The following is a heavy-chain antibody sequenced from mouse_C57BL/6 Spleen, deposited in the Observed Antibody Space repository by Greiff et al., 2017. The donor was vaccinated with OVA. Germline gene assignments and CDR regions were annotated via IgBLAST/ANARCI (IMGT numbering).Heavy chain of an antibody. D-gene: IGHD2-3*01. J-gene: IGHJ2*01. V-gene: IGHV1-72*01. CDR2: IDTNSGGT. Sequence: VQLQQPGAELVKPGASVKLSCKASGYTFTSYWMHWVKQRPGRGLEWIGRIDTNSGGTKYNEKFKSKATLTVDKPSSTAYMQLSSLTSEDSAVYYCARLGLLLYYFDYWGQGTTLTVSS. CDR1: GYTFTSYW. CDR3: ARLGLLLYYFDY.